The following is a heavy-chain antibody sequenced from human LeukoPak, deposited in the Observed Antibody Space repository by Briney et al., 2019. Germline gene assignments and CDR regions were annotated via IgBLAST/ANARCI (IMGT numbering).Heavy chain of an antibody. Sequence: PGGSLRLSCAASGFTFSRYSMNWVRQAPGKGLEWVSSISTTSDYIYYADSLKGRLTISRDNAKNSLYLQMNSLRAEDTAVYYCARGGVYSQGFDYWGQGTLVTVSS. CDR3: ARGGVYSQGFDY. CDR2: ISTTSDYI. J-gene: IGHJ4*02. V-gene: IGHV3-21*01. D-gene: IGHD5/OR15-5a*01. CDR1: GFTFSRYS.